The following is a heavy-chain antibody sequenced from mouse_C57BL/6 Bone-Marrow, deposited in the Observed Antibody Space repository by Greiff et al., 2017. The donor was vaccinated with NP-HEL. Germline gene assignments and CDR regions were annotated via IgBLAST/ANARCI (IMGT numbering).Heavy chain of an antibody. D-gene: IGHD2-10*02. CDR3: ARAYGNYLDY. CDR2: ISYDGSK. CDR1: GYSITSGYY. V-gene: IGHV3-6*01. Sequence: ESGPGLVKPSQSLSLTCSVTGYSITSGYYWNWIRRFPGNKLEWVGSISYDGSKNYSPSLKNRISITRDTSKNQFFLKLNSVTAEDTATYYCARAYGNYLDYWGQGTTLTVSS. J-gene: IGHJ2*01.